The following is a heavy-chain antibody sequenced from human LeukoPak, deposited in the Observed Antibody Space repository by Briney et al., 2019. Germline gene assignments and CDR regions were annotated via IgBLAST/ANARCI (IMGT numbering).Heavy chain of an antibody. CDR1: GYSFTSYW. V-gene: IGHV5-51*01. Sequence: GESLQISCKGSGYSFTSYWIGWVRQMPGKGLEWMGIIYPGDSDTRYSPSFQGQVTISADKSISTAYLQWSSLKASDTAMYYCASQRWLQFDAFDIWGQGTMVTVSS. CDR3: ASQRWLQFDAFDI. D-gene: IGHD5-24*01. CDR2: IYPGDSDT. J-gene: IGHJ3*02.